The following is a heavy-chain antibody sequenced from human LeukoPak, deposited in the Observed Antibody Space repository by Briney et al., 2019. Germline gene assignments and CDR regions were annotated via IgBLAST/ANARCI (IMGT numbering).Heavy chain of an antibody. D-gene: IGHD3-10*01. CDR1: GGSFSGYY. CDR3: AILFMGSDY. J-gene: IGHJ4*02. CDR2: INHSGST. Sequence: SETLSLTCAVYGGSFSGYYWSWIRQTPGKGLEWIGEINHSGSTNYNPSLKSRVTISVDTSKNQFSLKLSSVTAADTAVYYCAILFMGSDYWGQGTLVTVSS. V-gene: IGHV4-34*01.